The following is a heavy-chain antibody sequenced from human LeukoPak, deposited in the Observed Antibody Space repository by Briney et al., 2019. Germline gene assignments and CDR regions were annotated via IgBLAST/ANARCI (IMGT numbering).Heavy chain of an antibody. CDR2: IYYSGST. Sequence: SETLSLTCTVSGGSISSYYWSWIRQTPGKGLEWIGYIYYSGSTNYNPSLKSRVTISVDTSKNQFSLKLSSVTVADTAVYYCARADPKRGSFDPWGQGTLVTVSS. CDR3: ARADPKRGSFDP. CDR1: GGSISSYY. J-gene: IGHJ5*02. V-gene: IGHV4-59*01. D-gene: IGHD3-10*01.